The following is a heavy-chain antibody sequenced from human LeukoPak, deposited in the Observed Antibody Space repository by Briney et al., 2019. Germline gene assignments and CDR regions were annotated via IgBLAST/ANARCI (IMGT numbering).Heavy chain of an antibody. Sequence: NPGGSLRLSCAASGFTFNNFDMNWVRQAPEKGLEWVSFISSSSSYIYYADSVKGRFTISRDNSKNSLYLQMNSLRAEDTAVYYCAKDQAASGSYHPVFDYWGQGTLVTVSS. J-gene: IGHJ4*02. D-gene: IGHD1-26*01. V-gene: IGHV3-21*01. CDR3: AKDQAASGSYHPVFDY. CDR2: ISSSSSYI. CDR1: GFTFNNFD.